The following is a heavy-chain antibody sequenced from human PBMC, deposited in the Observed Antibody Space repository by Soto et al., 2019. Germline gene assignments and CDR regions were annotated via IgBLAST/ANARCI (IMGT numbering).Heavy chain of an antibody. CDR1: SGPISTYY. Sequence: SETLSLTCTVSSGPISTYYWSWIWQPAGKGLEWIGRIYSSGSTLYNPSLKSRVTMSVDTSKNQISLKLSSVTAADTAVYYCARGAAAVYFDYWGQGTLVTVSS. CDR3: ARGAAAVYFDY. V-gene: IGHV4-4*07. D-gene: IGHD6-13*01. CDR2: IYSSGST. J-gene: IGHJ4*02.